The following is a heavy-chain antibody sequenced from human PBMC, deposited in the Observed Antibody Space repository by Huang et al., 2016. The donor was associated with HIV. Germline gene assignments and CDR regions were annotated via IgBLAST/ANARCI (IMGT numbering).Heavy chain of an antibody. J-gene: IGHJ4*02. D-gene: IGHD5-12*01. CDR3: TRDGVAPDEEFDY. V-gene: IGHV1-2*02. Sequence: QVQLVQSGAEVKKPGASVKVSCKPSGYTFADYFIHWVRQAPGQGLEMMAWLNTKNEATNDAQKVLGRVTVAGDTSINTAYMEFSGLTSDDTANYYCTRDGVAPDEEFDYWGQGTLIIVSS. CDR1: GYTFADYF. CDR2: LNTKNEAT.